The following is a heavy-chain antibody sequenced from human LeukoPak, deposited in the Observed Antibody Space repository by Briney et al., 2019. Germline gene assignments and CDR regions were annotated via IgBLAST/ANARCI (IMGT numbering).Heavy chain of an antibody. CDR2: IWYDGSNK. Sequence: GRSLRLSCAASGFTFSNYGMHWVRQAPGKGLEWVAVIWYDGSNKYYADSVKGRFTISRDNSKNTLYLQMNSLRVEDTAVYYCARGGNYYGSGSPDYWGQGTLVTVSS. CDR3: ARGGNYYGSGSPDY. CDR1: GFTFSNYG. J-gene: IGHJ4*02. D-gene: IGHD3-10*01. V-gene: IGHV3-33*01.